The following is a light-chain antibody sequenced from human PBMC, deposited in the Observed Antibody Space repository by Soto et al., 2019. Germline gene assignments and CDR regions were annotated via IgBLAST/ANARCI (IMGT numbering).Light chain of an antibody. CDR2: EVS. V-gene: IGLV2-14*01. Sequence: QSVLTQPASVSGSPGQSITISCTGTNSDVGAFNFVFWYQQHPGKAPKLIIYEVSNRPSGVSNRFSGSKSGNTASLTISGLQAEDEADYYCTSYTSTSHYVFGTGTKLTVL. J-gene: IGLJ1*01. CDR1: NSDVGAFNF. CDR3: TSYTSTSHYV.